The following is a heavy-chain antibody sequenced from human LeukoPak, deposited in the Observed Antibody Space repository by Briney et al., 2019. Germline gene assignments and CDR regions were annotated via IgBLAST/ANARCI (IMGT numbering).Heavy chain of an antibody. D-gene: IGHD1/OR15-1a*01. J-gene: IGHJ4*02. CDR2: ISGSGSTI. CDR1: GFTFSSYA. V-gene: IGHV3-23*01. CDR3: ARDLIAGTTY. Sequence: PGGSLRLSCAASGFTFSSYAMSWVRQAPGKGLEWVSAISGSGSTIYYADSVKGRFTISRDNSKNTLYLQMNSLTTEDTAVYYCARDLIAGTTYWGQGTLVTVSS.